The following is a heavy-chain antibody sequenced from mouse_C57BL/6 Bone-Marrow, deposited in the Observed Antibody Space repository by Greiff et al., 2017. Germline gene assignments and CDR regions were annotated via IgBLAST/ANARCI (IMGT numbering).Heavy chain of an antibody. CDR3: ARDWVYAMDY. Sequence: EVQLQQSGPVLVKPGASVKMSFKASGSHFTDYYMNWVKQTHGKTLEWIGVFNPYNGGTSYNQKFKGKATFTVEKSSSTAYMELNSLTSEDSAVYYCARDWVYAMDYWGQGTSVTVSS. D-gene: IGHD4-1*01. J-gene: IGHJ4*01. CDR2: FNPYNGGT. V-gene: IGHV1-19*01. CDR1: GSHFTDYY.